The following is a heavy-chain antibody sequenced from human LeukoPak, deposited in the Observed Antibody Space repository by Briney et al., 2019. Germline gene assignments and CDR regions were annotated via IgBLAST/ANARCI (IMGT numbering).Heavy chain of an antibody. CDR1: GFTFSDYY. Sequence: GGSLRLSCPASGFTFSDYYMSWIRQAPGKGLEWVSYISSSGSTIYYADSVKGRFTISRDNAKNSLYLQMNSLRAEDTAVYYCAGEYYDYVWGSLVIWGQRTMVTVSS. J-gene: IGHJ3*02. V-gene: IGHV3-11*01. D-gene: IGHD3-16*01. CDR3: AGEYYDYVWGSLVI. CDR2: ISSSGSTI.